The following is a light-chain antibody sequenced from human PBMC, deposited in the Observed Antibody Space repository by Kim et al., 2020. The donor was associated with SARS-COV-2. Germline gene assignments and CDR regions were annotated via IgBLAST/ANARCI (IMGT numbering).Light chain of an antibody. CDR1: QSVKNN. CDR3: QQYNDWPLLT. Sequence: IVMTQSPATLSVSPGERVTLSCRASQSVKNNLAWYQQRPGHAPRLLIYGASTRATDISARFSGSGSGTEFTLTIRSLQSEDLAVYYCQQYNDWPLLTFGGGTKV. CDR2: GAS. V-gene: IGKV3-15*01. J-gene: IGKJ4*01.